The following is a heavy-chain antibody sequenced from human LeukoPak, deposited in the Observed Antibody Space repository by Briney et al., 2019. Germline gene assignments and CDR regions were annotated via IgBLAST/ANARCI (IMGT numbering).Heavy chain of an antibody. D-gene: IGHD3-9*01. J-gene: IGHJ4*02. V-gene: IGHV4-38-2*02. CDR3: AGSFPHTIFITGGGGDFDY. CDR1: GYSISSGYY. CDR2: IYHSGST. Sequence: SETLSLTCTVSGYSISSGYYWGWIRQPPGKGLEWIGSIYHSGSTYYNPSLKSRVTISVDTSKNQFSLKLSSVTAADTAVYYWAGSFPHTIFITGGGGDFDYWGQGTLVTVSS.